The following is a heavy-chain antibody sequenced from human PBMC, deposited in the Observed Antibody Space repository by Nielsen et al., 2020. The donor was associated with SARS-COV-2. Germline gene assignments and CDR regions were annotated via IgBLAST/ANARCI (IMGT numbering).Heavy chain of an antibody. D-gene: IGHD4-23*01. CDR2: ISFDGTNK. CDR3: AMGMTAVVTGDY. V-gene: IGHV3-30*03. Sequence: GESLKISCAASGFTFSRYDMHWVRQAPGKGLEWVAVISFDGTNKYYADSVKGRFTISRDNSKNTLYLQLNSLRAEDTAIYYCAMGMTAVVTGDYWGQGTLVTVSS. CDR1: GFTFSRYD. J-gene: IGHJ4*02.